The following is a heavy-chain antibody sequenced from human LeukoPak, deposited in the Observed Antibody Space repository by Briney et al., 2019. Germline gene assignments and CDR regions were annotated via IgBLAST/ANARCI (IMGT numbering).Heavy chain of an antibody. CDR3: ARGRVSRGRIVGATRFDY. Sequence: SETLSLTCTVSRGSISSSNYYWGWIRQAPGKGLEWIGSMYYSGSTYYNPSLKSRVTISVDTSKNQFSLKLSSVTAADTAVYYCARGRVSRGRIVGATRFDYWGQGTLVTVSS. V-gene: IGHV4-39*07. J-gene: IGHJ4*02. CDR2: MYYSGST. D-gene: IGHD1-26*01. CDR1: RGSISSSNYY.